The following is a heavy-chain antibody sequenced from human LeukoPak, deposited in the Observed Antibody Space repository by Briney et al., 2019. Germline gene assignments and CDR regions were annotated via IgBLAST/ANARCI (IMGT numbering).Heavy chain of an antibody. D-gene: IGHD2-15*01. CDR3: ARDPLQYCSGGSCPHYFDY. CDR2: IYHSGST. V-gene: IGHV4-38-2*02. Sequence: PSETLSLTCTVSGYSISSGYYWGWIRQPPGKGLEWIGSIYHSGSTYYNPSLKSRVTISVDTSKNQFSLKLSSVTAADTAVYYCARDPLQYCSGGSCPHYFDYWGQGTLVTVSS. CDR1: GYSISSGYY. J-gene: IGHJ4*02.